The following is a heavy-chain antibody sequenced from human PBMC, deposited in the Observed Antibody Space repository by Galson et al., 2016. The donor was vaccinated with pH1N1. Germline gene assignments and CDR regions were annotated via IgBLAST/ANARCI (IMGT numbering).Heavy chain of an antibody. CDR3: AFDTVPNGAEH. J-gene: IGHJ4*02. Sequence: SLRLSCAASGLTFSSFAMAWVRHTPGKGLEWVSSITGSGGRTFYADSVKGRFATSGDNSKSTLYLQMNSLRVEDTAVYYCAFDTVPNGAEHWGPGTLVTVSS. CDR2: ITGSGGRT. CDR1: GLTFSSFA. D-gene: IGHD4-17*01. V-gene: IGHV3-23*01.